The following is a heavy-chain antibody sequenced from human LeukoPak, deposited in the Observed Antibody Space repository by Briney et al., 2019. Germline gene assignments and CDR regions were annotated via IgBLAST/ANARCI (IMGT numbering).Heavy chain of an antibody. Sequence: GGSLRLSCAASGFTFSSYAMSRVREAPGKGLEWVSAISGSGGSTYYADCVKGRFTISRDNSKNTLYLKMNSLRAEDTAVYYCARDVGYYDSSGYYYGAFDIWGQGTMVTVSS. CDR1: GFTFSSYA. CDR3: ARDVGYYDSSGYYYGAFDI. D-gene: IGHD3-22*01. CDR2: ISGSGGST. V-gene: IGHV3-23*01. J-gene: IGHJ3*02.